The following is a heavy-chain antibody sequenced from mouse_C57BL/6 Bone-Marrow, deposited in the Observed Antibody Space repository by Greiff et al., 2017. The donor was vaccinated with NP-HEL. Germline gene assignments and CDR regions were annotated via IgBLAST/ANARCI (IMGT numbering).Heavy chain of an antibody. J-gene: IGHJ2*01. Sequence: EVQRVASGAELVRPGASVKLSCTASGFNIKDDYMHWVKQRPEQGLEWIGWIDPENGDTEYASKFQGKATITADTSSNTAYLQLSSLTSEDTAVYYCTRTTVVATVDYWGQGTTLTVSS. V-gene: IGHV14-4*01. CDR1: GFNIKDDY. CDR2: IDPENGDT. D-gene: IGHD1-1*01. CDR3: TRTTVVATVDY.